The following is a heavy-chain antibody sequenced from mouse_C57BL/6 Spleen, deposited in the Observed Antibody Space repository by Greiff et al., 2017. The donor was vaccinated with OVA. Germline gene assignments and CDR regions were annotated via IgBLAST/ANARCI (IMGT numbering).Heavy chain of an antibody. Sequence: EVQLVESGPGMVKPSQSLSLTCTVTGYSITSGYDWHWIRHFPGNKLEWMGYIRYSGSTNYNPSLKSRISITHDTSKNHFFLKLNSVTTEDTATYYCARGEDVVFDYWGQGTTLTVSS. J-gene: IGHJ2*01. V-gene: IGHV3-1*01. CDR2: IRYSGST. CDR3: ARGEDVVFDY. CDR1: GYSITSGYD.